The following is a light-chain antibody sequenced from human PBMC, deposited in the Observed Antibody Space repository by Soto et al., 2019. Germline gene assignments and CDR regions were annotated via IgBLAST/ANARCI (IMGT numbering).Light chain of an antibody. Sequence: QSVLTQPPSASGTPGQRVSISCSGSSSNIGDRDVDWYQQVPGTAPKLLIYGLNHRHSGVPDRFSASKSGASASLAISGLQFEDEAVYYCSTWDDSLNGWVFGGGTKLTVL. V-gene: IGLV1-44*01. CDR1: SSNIGDRD. J-gene: IGLJ3*02. CDR3: STWDDSLNGWV. CDR2: GLN.